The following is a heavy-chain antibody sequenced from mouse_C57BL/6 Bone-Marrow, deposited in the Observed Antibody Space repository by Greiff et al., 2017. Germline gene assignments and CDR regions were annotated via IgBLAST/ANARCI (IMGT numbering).Heavy chain of an antibody. CDR3: ARTVLGDYYAMDY. V-gene: IGHV1-69*01. Sequence: VQLQQPGAELVMPGASVKLSCKASGYTFTSYWMHWVKQRPGQGLEWIGEIDPSDSYTNYNQNFKGKSTLTVDKSSSTAYMQLSSLTSEDSAVYYCARTVLGDYYAMDYWGQGTSVTVSS. CDR2: IDPSDSYT. CDR1: GYTFTSYW. J-gene: IGHJ4*01. D-gene: IGHD3-3*01.